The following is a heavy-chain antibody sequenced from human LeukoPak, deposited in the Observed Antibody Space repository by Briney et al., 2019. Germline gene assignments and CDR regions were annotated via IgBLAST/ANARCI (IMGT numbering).Heavy chain of an antibody. CDR2: ISSSSSYI. V-gene: IGHV3-21*01. J-gene: IGHJ2*01. CDR3: ARDTRLKNIVVVVAATRTWYFDL. CDR1: GFTFSSYS. D-gene: IGHD2-15*01. Sequence: PGGSLRLSCAASGFTFSSYSMNWVRQAPGKGLEWVSSISSSSSYIYYADSVKGRFTISRDNAKNSLYLQMNSLRAEDTAVYYCARDTRLKNIVVVVAATRTWYFDLWGRGTLVTVSS.